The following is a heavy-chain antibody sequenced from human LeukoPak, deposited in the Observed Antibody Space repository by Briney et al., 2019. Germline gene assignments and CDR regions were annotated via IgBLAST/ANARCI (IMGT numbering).Heavy chain of an antibody. CDR1: GYSISSGFY. CDR2: IYYSGNT. CDR3: ARDNGGDDPPTLDY. V-gene: IGHV4-38-2*02. D-gene: IGHD2-8*01. Sequence: PSESLSLTCAVSGYSISSGFYWAWIRHPPGKGLECLGIIYYSGNTYYNPSLKSRLTISVDTSKNEFSLKLSSVTAADTAVYYCARDNGGDDPPTLDYWGQGTLVTVSS. J-gene: IGHJ4*02.